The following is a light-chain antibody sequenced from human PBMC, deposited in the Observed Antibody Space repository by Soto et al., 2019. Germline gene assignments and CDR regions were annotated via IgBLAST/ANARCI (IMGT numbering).Light chain of an antibody. CDR3: QQYNNLPTFT. V-gene: IGKV3-15*01. CDR1: QSVSSN. Sequence: EIVMTQSPATLSVSPGERATLSCRASQSVSSNLAWYQQKPGQTPRLLIYGASTRATGIPARFSGSGSGTEFTLTIGSLQSEDFAVYYCQQYNNLPTFTFGPGTKVDIK. CDR2: GAS. J-gene: IGKJ3*01.